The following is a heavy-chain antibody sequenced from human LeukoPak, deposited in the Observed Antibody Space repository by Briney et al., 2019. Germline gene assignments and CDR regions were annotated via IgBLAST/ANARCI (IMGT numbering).Heavy chain of an antibody. V-gene: IGHV1-2*04. D-gene: IGHD3-9*01. Sequence: ASVKVSCKTSGYTFTNYDMNWVRQAPGQGLEWMGWINPNSGGTNYAQKFQGWVTMTRDTSISTAYMELSRLRSDDTAVYYCARSPLDEWRYFDWLSTPYGMDVWGQGTTVTVSS. CDR1: GYTFTNYD. J-gene: IGHJ6*02. CDR2: INPNSGGT. CDR3: ARSPLDEWRYFDWLSTPYGMDV.